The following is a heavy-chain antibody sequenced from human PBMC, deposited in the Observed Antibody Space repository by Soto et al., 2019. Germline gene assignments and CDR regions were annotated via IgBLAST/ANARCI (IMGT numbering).Heavy chain of an antibody. CDR3: ARKLRGRKLSSGWYYLDY. D-gene: IGHD6-19*01. V-gene: IGHV4-4*02. CDR2: IYHSGST. Sequence: QVQLQESGPGLVKPSGTLSLTCAVSGGSISSSNWWSWVRQPPGKGLEWIGEIYHSGSTNYNPSLKSRATISVGKSKHQDSLKLSSVTAAATAVYYCARKLRGRKLSSGWYYLDYWGQGTLVTVSS. J-gene: IGHJ4*02. CDR1: GGSISSSNW.